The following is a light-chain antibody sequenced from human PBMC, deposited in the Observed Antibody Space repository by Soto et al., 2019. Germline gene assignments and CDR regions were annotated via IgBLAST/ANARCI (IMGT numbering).Light chain of an antibody. CDR3: QQYGSSGT. CDR1: QSVGSF. J-gene: IGKJ1*01. Sequence: EVVLTQSPATLSVSPGERATLSCRASQSVGSFLAWYQQKPGQSPRLLIYGASNRATGIPDRFSGSGSGTDFTLTISRLEPEDFAVYYCQQYGSSGTFGQGTKVDI. CDR2: GAS. V-gene: IGKV3-20*01.